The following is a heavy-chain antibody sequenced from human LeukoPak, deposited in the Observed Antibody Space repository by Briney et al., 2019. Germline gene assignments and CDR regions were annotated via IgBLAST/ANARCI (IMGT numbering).Heavy chain of an antibody. J-gene: IGHJ6*02. CDR1: GFTFSSYG. D-gene: IGHD2-2*01. CDR2: ISYGGSNK. Sequence: GGSLRLSCAASGFTFSSYGMHWVRQAPGKGLKWVAVISYGGSNKYYADSVKGRFTISRDNSKNTLYLQMNSLRAEDTAVYYCAKDWKYQLQNLYYYYGMDVWGQGTTVTVSS. CDR3: AKDWKYQLQNLYYYYGMDV. V-gene: IGHV3-30*18.